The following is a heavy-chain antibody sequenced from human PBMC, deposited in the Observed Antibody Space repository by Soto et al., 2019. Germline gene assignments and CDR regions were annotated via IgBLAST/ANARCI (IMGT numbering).Heavy chain of an antibody. J-gene: IGHJ4*02. Sequence: GASVKVSCKASGYTFTGYYRHWVRQAPGQGLEWMGWINPNSGGTNYAQKFQGWVTMTRDTSISTAYMELSRLRSDDTAVYYCARGFYDSSGYQPYEFDYWGQGTLVTVSS. CDR3: ARGFYDSSGYQPYEFDY. D-gene: IGHD3-22*01. CDR1: GYTFTGYY. V-gene: IGHV1-2*04. CDR2: INPNSGGT.